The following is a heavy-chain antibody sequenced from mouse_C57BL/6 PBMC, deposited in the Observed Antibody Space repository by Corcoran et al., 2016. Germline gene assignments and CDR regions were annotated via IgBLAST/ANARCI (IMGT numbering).Heavy chain of an antibody. D-gene: IGHD1-1*01. V-gene: IGHV1-75*01. J-gene: IGHJ4*01. CDR1: GYTFTDYY. CDR3: ARSDWYGSSYAMDY. CDR2: IFPGSGST. Sequence: QVQLQQSGPELVKPGASVKISCKASGYTFTDYYINWVNQRPGQGLEWIGWIFPGSGSTYYNEKFKGKATLTVDKSSSTAYMLLSSLTSEDSAVYFCARSDWYGSSYAMDYWGQGTSVTVSS.